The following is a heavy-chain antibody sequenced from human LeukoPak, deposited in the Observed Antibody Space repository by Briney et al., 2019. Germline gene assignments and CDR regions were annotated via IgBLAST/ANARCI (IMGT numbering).Heavy chain of an antibody. CDR3: TRTNYGSGSYYGY. D-gene: IGHD3-10*01. CDR2: IGSKADGGTT. CDR1: GVTSSSYE. J-gene: IGHJ4*02. V-gene: IGHV3-49*04. Sequence: GGSLRLSCAASGVTSSSYEFNWVRPAPGKGLEWVDFIGSKADGGTTEYSASVKDRLTISRDDTKSSAYLQMNSLKTEDTAVYYCTRTNYGSGSYYGYWGQGTLVTVSS.